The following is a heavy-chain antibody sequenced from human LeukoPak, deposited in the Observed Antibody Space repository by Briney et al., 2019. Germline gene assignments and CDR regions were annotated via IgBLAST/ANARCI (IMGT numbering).Heavy chain of an antibody. J-gene: IGHJ4*02. D-gene: IGHD2-15*01. CDR2: IGTIISTT. CDR3: AKDLAATGPRGRADY. V-gene: IGHV3-48*03. Sequence: AGGSLRLSCAASGFTFGSYEMNWVRQAPGKGLEWVAYIGTIISTTYYADSVKGRFTISRDNSKNTLYLQMNSLRAEDTAVYYCAKDLAATGPRGRADYWGQGTLVTVSS. CDR1: GFTFGSYE.